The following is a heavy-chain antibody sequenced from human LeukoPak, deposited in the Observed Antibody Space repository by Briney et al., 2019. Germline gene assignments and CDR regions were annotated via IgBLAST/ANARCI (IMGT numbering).Heavy chain of an antibody. J-gene: IGHJ3*02. CDR3: ATAQYSHDAFDI. CDR1: GYTFTSYD. D-gene: IGHD2-21*01. CDR2: MNPNSGNT. V-gene: IGHV1-8*01. Sequence: ASVKVSCKASGYTFTSYDINWVRQATGQGLEWMGWMNPNSGNTGYAQKFQGRVTMTRNTSISTAYMELSSLRSEDTAVYYCATAQYSHDAFDIWDQGTMVTVSS.